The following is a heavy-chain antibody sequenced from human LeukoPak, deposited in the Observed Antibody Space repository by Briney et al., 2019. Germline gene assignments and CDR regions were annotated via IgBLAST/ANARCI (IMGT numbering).Heavy chain of an antibody. CDR1: GYTFTGYD. CDR2: INPNSGGT. V-gene: IGHV1-2*02. J-gene: IGHJ4*02. CDR3: ATFEYTSSSLNY. D-gene: IGHD6-6*01. Sequence: ASVKVSCKASGYTFTGYDMYWVRQAPGQGLEWTGWINPNSGGTNYAQKFQGRVTMTRDTSISTAYMELSRLRTDDTAVYYCATFEYTSSSLNYWGQGTLVTVSS.